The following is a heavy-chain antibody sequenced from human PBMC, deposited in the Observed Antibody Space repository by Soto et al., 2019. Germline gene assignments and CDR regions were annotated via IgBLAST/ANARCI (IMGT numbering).Heavy chain of an antibody. CDR2: INPNSGGT. J-gene: IGHJ4*02. V-gene: IGHV1-2*04. Sequence: ASVKVSCKASGYTFTGYYMHWVRQAPGQGLEWMGWINPNSGGTNYAQKFQGWVTMTRDTSISTAYMELSRLRSDDTAVYYCARGDTYYYDSSGYERDFDYWGQGTLVNVS. CDR3: ARGDTYYYDSSGYERDFDY. CDR1: GYTFTGYY. D-gene: IGHD3-22*01.